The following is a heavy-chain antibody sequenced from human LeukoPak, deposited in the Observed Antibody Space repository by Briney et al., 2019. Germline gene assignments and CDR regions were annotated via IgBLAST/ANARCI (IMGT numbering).Heavy chain of an antibody. Sequence: PGGSLRLSCAASGFTFSSYGMHWVRQAPGKGLEWVAVIWYDGSNKYYADSVKGRFTISRDNSKNTLYLQMNSLRAEDTAVYYCARVLSGSYYYHGMDVWGQGTTVTVSS. V-gene: IGHV3-33*01. J-gene: IGHJ6*02. CDR2: IWYDGSNK. CDR3: ARVLSGSYYYHGMDV. CDR1: GFTFSSYG. D-gene: IGHD1-26*01.